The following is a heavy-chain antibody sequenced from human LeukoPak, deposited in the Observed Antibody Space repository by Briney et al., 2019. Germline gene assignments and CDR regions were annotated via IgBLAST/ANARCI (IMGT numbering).Heavy chain of an antibody. CDR1: GFTFSTAW. D-gene: IGHD6-19*01. J-gene: IGHJ4*02. CDR2: IDQDGSEK. Sequence: GGSLRLSCAASGFTFSTAWMSCVRQAPGKGLEWVANIDQDGSEKYSVDSVKGRFTISRDNTKKSLYLQMNSLRAEDTAVYYCARGDGSGWHIYWGQGTLVTVSS. V-gene: IGHV3-7*05. CDR3: ARGDGSGWHIY.